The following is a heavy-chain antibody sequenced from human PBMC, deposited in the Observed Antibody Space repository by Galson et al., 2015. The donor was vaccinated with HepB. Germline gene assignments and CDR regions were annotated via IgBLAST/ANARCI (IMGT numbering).Heavy chain of an antibody. Sequence: SVKVSCKASGYTFTSYDINWVRQATGQGLEWMGWMNPNSGNTGYAQKFQGRVTMTRNTSISTAYMELSSLGSEDTAVYYCARGHRQKGYCSGGSCYYYFDYWGQGALVTVSS. CDR2: MNPNSGNT. CDR3: ARGHRQKGYCSGGSCYYYFDY. V-gene: IGHV1-8*01. D-gene: IGHD2-15*01. J-gene: IGHJ4*02. CDR1: GYTFTSYD.